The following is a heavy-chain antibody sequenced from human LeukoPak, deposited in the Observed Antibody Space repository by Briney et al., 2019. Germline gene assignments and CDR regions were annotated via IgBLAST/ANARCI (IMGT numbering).Heavy chain of an antibody. Sequence: SETLSLTCTVSGVSISSYYWSWIRQPPGKGLEWIGYIYYSGSTNYNPPLKSRVTISVDTSKNQFSLKLSSVTAADTAVYYCARMLGIRFGGPRWFDPWGQGTLVTVSS. CDR1: GVSISSYY. CDR2: IYYSGST. D-gene: IGHD3-10*01. J-gene: IGHJ5*02. V-gene: IGHV4-59*01. CDR3: ARMLGIRFGGPRWFDP.